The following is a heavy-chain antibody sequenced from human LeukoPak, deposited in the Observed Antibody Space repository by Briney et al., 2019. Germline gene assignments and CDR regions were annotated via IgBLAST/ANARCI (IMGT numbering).Heavy chain of an antibody. D-gene: IGHD5-24*01. CDR2: IYYSGST. CDR3: ARERRDGYKVYFDY. V-gene: IGHV4-39*07. J-gene: IGHJ4*02. CDR1: GGSISSSSYY. Sequence: SETLSLTCTVSGGSISSSSYYWGWIRQPPGKGLEWIGSIYYSGSTNYNPSLKSRVTISVDTSKNHFSLRLSSVTAADTAVYYCARERRDGYKVYFDYWGQGTLVTVSS.